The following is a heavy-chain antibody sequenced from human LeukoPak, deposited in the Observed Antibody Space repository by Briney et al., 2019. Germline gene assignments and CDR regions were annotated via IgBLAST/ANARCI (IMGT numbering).Heavy chain of an antibody. V-gene: IGHV3-7*01. CDR2: IKGDGSEK. J-gene: IGHJ5*02. CDR3: ARDEYRSRWLHP. CDR1: GFTFSSYW. D-gene: IGHD5-24*01. Sequence: GGSLRLSCASSGFTFSSYWMSWVRLAPGKGLEWVANIKGDGSEKWYADSVKGRFTVSRDNAQNSVHLQMNSLRAEDTAVYHCARDEYRSRWLHPWGQGTLVTVTS.